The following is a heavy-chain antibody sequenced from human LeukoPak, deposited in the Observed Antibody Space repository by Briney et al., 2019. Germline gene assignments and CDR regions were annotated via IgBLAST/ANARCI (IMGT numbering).Heavy chain of an antibody. CDR3: ARGARGWHALDY. J-gene: IGHJ4*02. CDR1: GGTFSSYA. CDR2: IIPILGIA. D-gene: IGHD2-15*01. V-gene: IGHV1-69*04. Sequence: ASVKVSCKASGGTFSSYAISWVRQAPGQGLEWMGRIIPILGIANYAQKFQGRVTITADESTSTAYMELSSLRSEDTAVYYCARGARGWHALDYWGQGTLVTVSS.